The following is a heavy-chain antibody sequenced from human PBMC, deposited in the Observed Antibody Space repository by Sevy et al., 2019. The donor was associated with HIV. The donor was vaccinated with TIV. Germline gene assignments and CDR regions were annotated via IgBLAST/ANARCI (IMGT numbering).Heavy chain of an antibody. CDR2: FNPNNGDS. V-gene: IGHV1-2*02. J-gene: IGHJ4*01. CDR1: GYTFTDYY. CDR3: TRDDIYTHPWEFDW. D-gene: IGHD1-26*01. Sequence: ASVKVSCKASGYTFTDYYMHWVRQAPGRGLEWMGWFNPNNGDSRSAQKFQGRVTLTGDMSLSTAYMELSRLRSDDTAIYFCTRDDIYTHPWEFDWWGHGALVTVSS.